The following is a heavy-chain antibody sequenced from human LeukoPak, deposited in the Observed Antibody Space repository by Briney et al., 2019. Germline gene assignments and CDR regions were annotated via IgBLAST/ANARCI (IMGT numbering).Heavy chain of an antibody. V-gene: IGHV4-30-4*01. CDR2: IYYSGST. J-gene: IGHJ4*02. CDR3: ARGWNWGFAVD. CDR1: GGSISSGDYY. Sequence: SQTLSLTCTVSGGSISSGDYYWSWIRQPPGKGLEWIGYIYYSGSTYYNPSLKSRVTISVDASKNQFSLKLNSVTAADTAVYYCARGWNWGFAVDWGQGTLVTVSS. D-gene: IGHD7-27*01.